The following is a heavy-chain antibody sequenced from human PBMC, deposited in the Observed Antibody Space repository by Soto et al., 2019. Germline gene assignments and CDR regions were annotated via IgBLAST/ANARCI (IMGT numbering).Heavy chain of an antibody. Sequence: ASVKVSCKASGYSFTDYHIHWVRQAPGQGLEWLGRINPMSGGTSTAQKFQGWVTMTTDTSISTASMELTRLTPDDTAIYYCARGDSTDCSNGVCSFFYNHDMDVWGQGTTVTVSS. D-gene: IGHD2-8*01. CDR1: GYSFTDYH. V-gene: IGHV1-2*04. CDR2: INPMSGGT. J-gene: IGHJ6*02. CDR3: ARGDSTDCSNGVCSFFYNHDMDV.